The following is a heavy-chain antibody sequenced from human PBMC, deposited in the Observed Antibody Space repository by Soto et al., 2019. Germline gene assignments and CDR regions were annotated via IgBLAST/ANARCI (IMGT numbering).Heavy chain of an antibody. CDR1: GYTFTGYY. J-gene: IGHJ4*02. CDR2: MNPNTGDT. CDR3: ARDPGAFGEVWDI. V-gene: IGHV1-2*02. Sequence: QVRLVQSGAEVKRPGASVKVSCKASGYTFTGYYMYWVRQAPGQGLEWVGWMNPNTGDTNYAQRFQCRVTMTRDTSISTAYMDLSRLTSDDTAVYYCARDPGAFGEVWDIWGQGTLVTVSS. D-gene: IGHD3-10*01.